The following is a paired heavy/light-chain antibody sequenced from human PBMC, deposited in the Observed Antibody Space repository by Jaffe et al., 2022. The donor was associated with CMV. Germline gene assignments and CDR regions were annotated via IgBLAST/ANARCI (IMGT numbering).Heavy chain of an antibody. D-gene: IGHD3-3*01. CDR1: GGSISSYY. J-gene: IGHJ4*02. V-gene: IGHV4-59*08. CDR3: ARQPDDFWSGYYID. Sequence: QVQLQESGPGLVKPSETLSLTCTVSGGSISSYYWSWIRQSPGKGLEWIGYIYNRGSTIYNPSLKSRLTISIDTSKNQFSLKLSSVTAADTAVYYCARQPDDFWSGYYIDWGQGTLVTVSS. CDR2: IYNRGST.
Light chain of an antibody. CDR1: QTISNH. CDR3: QQSYSTPRT. Sequence: DIQMTQSPSSLSASVGDRVTITCRASQTISNHLNWYQQKPGKAPNLLIYDTSNLHSGVPSRFSGSGSGTAFTLTVSSLQPDDFATYYCQQSYSTPRTFGQGTKVEIK. J-gene: IGKJ1*01. V-gene: IGKV1-39*01. CDR2: DTS.